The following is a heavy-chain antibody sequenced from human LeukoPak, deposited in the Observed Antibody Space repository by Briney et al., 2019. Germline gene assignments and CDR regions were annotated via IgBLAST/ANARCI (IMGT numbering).Heavy chain of an antibody. CDR2: IYYSGTT. D-gene: IGHD4-17*01. CDR3: VRSKSGTYGWFDP. J-gene: IGHJ5*02. Sequence: PSETLSLTCTVSGGSITTYYWSWIRQPPGKGLEWIGYIYYSGTTNYNPSLKSRVTISVDTYKNQFYLKVNSVTAADTAVYYCVRSKSGTYGWFDPWGQGTLVTVSS. CDR1: GGSITTYY. V-gene: IGHV4-59*01.